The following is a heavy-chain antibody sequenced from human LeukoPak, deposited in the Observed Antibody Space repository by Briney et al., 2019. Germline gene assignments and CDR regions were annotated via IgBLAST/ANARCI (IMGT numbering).Heavy chain of an antibody. J-gene: IGHJ6*03. CDR3: ASNYDTLTGYPPYYYYYMDV. Sequence: ASETLSLTCTVSGGSISSHYWSWIRQPPGKGLEWIGYIYYSGSTNYNPSLKSRVTISVDTSKNQFSLKLSSVTAADTAVYYCASNYDTLTGYPPYYYYYMDVWGKGTTVTVSS. CDR1: GGSISSHY. CDR2: IYYSGST. D-gene: IGHD3-9*01. V-gene: IGHV4-59*11.